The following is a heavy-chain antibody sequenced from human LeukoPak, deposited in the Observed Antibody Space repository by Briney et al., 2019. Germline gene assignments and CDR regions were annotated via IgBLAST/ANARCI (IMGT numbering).Heavy chain of an antibody. D-gene: IGHD3-9*01. CDR3: ARRGDILTGYYSYYFDY. CDR2: IYYSGST. Sequence: SETLSLTCTVSGGSISSSSYYWGWIRQPPGKGLEWIGSIYYSGSTYYNPSLKSRVTISVDTSKNQFSLKLCSVTAADTAVYYCARRGDILTGYYSYYFDYWGQGTLVTVSS. J-gene: IGHJ4*02. CDR1: GGSISSSSYY. V-gene: IGHV4-39*01.